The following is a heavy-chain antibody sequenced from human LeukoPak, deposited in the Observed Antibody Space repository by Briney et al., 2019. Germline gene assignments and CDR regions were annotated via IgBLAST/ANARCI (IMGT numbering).Heavy chain of an antibody. J-gene: IGHJ4*02. CDR1: GYTFTGYY. D-gene: IGHD2-15*01. Sequence: ASVKVSCKASGYTFTGYYMHWVRQAPGQGLEWMGWINPNSGGTNYAQKFQGRVTMTRDTSISTAYMELSRLRSGDTAVYYCARSRCSGGSRYLVYWGQGTLVTVSS. V-gene: IGHV1-2*02. CDR3: ARSRCSGGSRYLVY. CDR2: INPNSGGT.